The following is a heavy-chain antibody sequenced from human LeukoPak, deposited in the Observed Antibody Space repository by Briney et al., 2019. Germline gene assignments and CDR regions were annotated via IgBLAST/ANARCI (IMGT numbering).Heavy chain of an antibody. D-gene: IGHD4-11*01. CDR2: INHSGST. Sequence: SETLSLTCAVYGGSFSGYYWSWIRQPPGKGLEWIGEINHSGSTNYNPSHKSRVTISVDTSKNQFSLKLSSVTAADTAVYYCAREGRLPFDYWGQGTLVTVSS. J-gene: IGHJ4*02. V-gene: IGHV4-34*01. CDR3: AREGRLPFDY. CDR1: GGSFSGYY.